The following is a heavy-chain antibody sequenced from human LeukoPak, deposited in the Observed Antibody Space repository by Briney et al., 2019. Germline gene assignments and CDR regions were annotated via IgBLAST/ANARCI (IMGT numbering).Heavy chain of an antibody. D-gene: IGHD3-22*01. CDR3: ARTSIYYDSSGYRS. CDR1: GGSISGYY. J-gene: IGHJ5*02. V-gene: IGHV4-34*01. Sequence: SETLSLTCTVSGGSISGYYWSWIRQPAGKGLEWIGEINHSGSTNYNPSLKSRVNISVDTSKNQFSLKLSSVTAADTAVYYCARTSIYYDSSGYRSWGQGTLVTVSS. CDR2: INHSGST.